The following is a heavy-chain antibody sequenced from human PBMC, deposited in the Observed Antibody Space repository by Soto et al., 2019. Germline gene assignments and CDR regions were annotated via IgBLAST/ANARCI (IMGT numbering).Heavy chain of an antibody. Sequence: PSETLSLTCTVSGGSISSSSYYWGWIRQPPGKGLEWIGSIYSRGNTYYKPSLKSRVTKSVDTSKNQFSLKLSSVTSAYTAFYYCAKHDYGNYVVFDYWGQGTLVTVSS. J-gene: IGHJ4*02. CDR2: IYSRGNT. CDR3: AKHDYGNYVVFDY. V-gene: IGHV4-39*01. D-gene: IGHD4-17*01. CDR1: GGSISSSSYY.